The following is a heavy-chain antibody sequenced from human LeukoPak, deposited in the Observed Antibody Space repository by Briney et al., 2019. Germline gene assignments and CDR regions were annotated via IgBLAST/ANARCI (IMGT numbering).Heavy chain of an antibody. V-gene: IGHV3-30*18. CDR2: ISSDGSKN. CDR3: VKGLVQTTMSYSVDY. CDR1: GFTFSNYG. Sequence: PGRSLRLSCAASGFTFSNYGMRWVRQTPGKGLEWVALISSDGSKNIYADSVKGRFTISRDNSKNTVYLQMNSLRAEDTAVYYCVKGLVQTTMSYSVDYWGQGALVTVSS. J-gene: IGHJ4*02. D-gene: IGHD1-1*01.